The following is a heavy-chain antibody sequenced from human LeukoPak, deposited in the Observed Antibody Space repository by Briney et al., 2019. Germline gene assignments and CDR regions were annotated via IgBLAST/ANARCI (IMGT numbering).Heavy chain of an antibody. V-gene: IGHV4-59*01. CDR2: FSYSGST. Sequence: SETLSLTCTVSGVTISTYYWSWIRQPPGRGLEWIGYFSYSGSTKYNPSLKSRVTMLVDTSKSQLSLKLSSVTAADTAVYYCTRLRVLDIAWWPADYWGPGTLVTVSS. J-gene: IGHJ4*02. D-gene: IGHD2-15*01. CDR3: TRLRVLDIAWWPADY. CDR1: GVTISTYY.